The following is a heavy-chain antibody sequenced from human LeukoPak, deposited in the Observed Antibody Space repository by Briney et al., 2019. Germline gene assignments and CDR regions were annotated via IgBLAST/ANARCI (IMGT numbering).Heavy chain of an antibody. Sequence: SETLSLTCIVSGYSISSGYYWGWIRQPPGKGLEWIGSIYHSGSTNYNPSLKSRVTISVDTSKNQFSLKLSSVTAADTAVYYCARQVTMVRGVLTYYYYYYMDVWGKGTTVTISS. V-gene: IGHV4-38-2*02. J-gene: IGHJ6*03. CDR3: ARQVTMVRGVLTYYYYYYMDV. D-gene: IGHD3-10*01. CDR1: GYSISSGYY. CDR2: IYHSGST.